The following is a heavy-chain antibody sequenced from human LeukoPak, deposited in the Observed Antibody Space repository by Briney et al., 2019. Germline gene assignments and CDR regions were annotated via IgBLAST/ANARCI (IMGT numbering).Heavy chain of an antibody. Sequence: PGGSLRLSCAASGFTFSNAWMSWVRQAPGKGLEWVGRIKSKTDGGTTDYAAPVKGRFTISRDDPKNTLYLQMNSLRAEDTAVYYCAKDREQQLPLYYFDYWGQGTLVTVSS. D-gene: IGHD6-13*01. CDR3: AKDREQQLPLYYFDY. V-gene: IGHV3-15*01. J-gene: IGHJ4*02. CDR1: GFTFSNAW. CDR2: IKSKTDGGTT.